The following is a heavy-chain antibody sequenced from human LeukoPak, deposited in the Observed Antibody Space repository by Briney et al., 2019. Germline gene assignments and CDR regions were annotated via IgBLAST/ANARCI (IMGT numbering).Heavy chain of an antibody. V-gene: IGHV3-23*01. CDR2: ISGSGGST. Sequence: GGSLRLTCAASGFTFSSYAMSWVRQAPGKGLEWVSAISGSGGSTYYADSVKGRFTISSDNSKNTLYLQMNSLRAEDTAVYYCAKDSRGSGSGWYVWGQGTLVTVSS. CDR1: GFTFSSYA. CDR3: AKDSRGSGSGWYV. D-gene: IGHD6-19*01. J-gene: IGHJ4*02.